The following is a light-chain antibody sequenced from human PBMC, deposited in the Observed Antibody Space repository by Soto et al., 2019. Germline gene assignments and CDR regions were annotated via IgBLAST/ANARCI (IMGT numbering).Light chain of an antibody. CDR1: QSLYNY. CDR3: QQTYSVLFT. V-gene: IGKV1-39*01. Sequence: DIQMTQFPSSLSASIEDRVTISCRASQSLYNYLNWYQQQPGKAPRLLIYEASSLQSDVPSRFSGSGSGTDFNLTISSLQPEDFATYYGQQTYSVLFTFGHGTKLEIK. J-gene: IGKJ2*01. CDR2: EAS.